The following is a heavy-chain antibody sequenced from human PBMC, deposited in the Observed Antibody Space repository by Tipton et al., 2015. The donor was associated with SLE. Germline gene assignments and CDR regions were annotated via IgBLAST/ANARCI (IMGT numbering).Heavy chain of an antibody. V-gene: IGHV3-53*05. D-gene: IGHD2-15*01. CDR3: AILDKTPSTF. Sequence: SLRLSCAASGLTVSSNSMSWVRQAPGKGLEWFSVIHFGGSTFYVASVKGRFTISRDISKNTLYLQMDNLGTEDTALYYCAILDKTPSTFWGQGTLVTVSS. CDR1: GLTVSSNS. CDR2: IHFGGST. J-gene: IGHJ4*02.